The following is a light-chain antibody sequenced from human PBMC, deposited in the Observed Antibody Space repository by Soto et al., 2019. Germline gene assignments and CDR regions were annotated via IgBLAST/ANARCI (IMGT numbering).Light chain of an antibody. CDR1: QSVSSN. V-gene: IGKV3-15*01. Sequence: EIVMTQSPATLSLSPGEIATLSFSASQSVSSNLAWYQQKPGQAPRLLIYGASTRATGIPARFSGSGSGTEFTLTISSLQSEDFAVYYCQQYNNWPQVFGQGTKVDI. J-gene: IGKJ1*01. CDR2: GAS. CDR3: QQYNNWPQV.